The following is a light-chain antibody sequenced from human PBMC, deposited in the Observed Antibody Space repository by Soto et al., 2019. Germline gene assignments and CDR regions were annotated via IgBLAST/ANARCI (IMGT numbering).Light chain of an antibody. CDR1: QSVRNGA. CDR3: HQYGDSAHT. J-gene: IGKJ2*01. CDR2: GAS. Sequence: EIVLTQSPGTLSLSPGEGATVSCRASQSVRNGALAWYQQKPGQAPRLLIFGASSRATDIPDRFSASGSGTHFPLTISRLEPEDFAVYYCHQYGDSAHTFGQGTKLDIK. V-gene: IGKV3-20*01.